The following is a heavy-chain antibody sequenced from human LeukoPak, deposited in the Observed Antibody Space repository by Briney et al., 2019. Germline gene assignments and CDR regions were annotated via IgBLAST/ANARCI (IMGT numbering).Heavy chain of an antibody. Sequence: GGSLRLSCAASGFTFSSYAMSWVRQAPGKGLEWVSALSDSGGSTYFADSVKGRFTISRDNSKNTLYLQMNSLRAEDTAVYYCAKDLGVSSSSSEYWGQGTLVTVSS. V-gene: IGHV3-23*01. CDR1: GFTFSSYA. CDR2: LSDSGGST. J-gene: IGHJ4*02. CDR3: AKDLGVSSSSSEY. D-gene: IGHD2-2*01.